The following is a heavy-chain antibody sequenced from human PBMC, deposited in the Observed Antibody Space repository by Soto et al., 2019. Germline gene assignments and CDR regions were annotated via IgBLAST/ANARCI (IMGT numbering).Heavy chain of an antibody. Sequence: GGSLRLSCAASGFTFSSYAMSWVRQAPGKGLEWVSAISGSGGSTYYADSVKGRFTISRDNSKNTLYLQMNSLRAEDTAVYYCAKDNYCSGGSCFRFDDYWGQGTLVTVSS. D-gene: IGHD2-15*01. CDR2: ISGSGGST. J-gene: IGHJ4*02. V-gene: IGHV3-23*01. CDR3: AKDNYCSGGSCFRFDDY. CDR1: GFTFSSYA.